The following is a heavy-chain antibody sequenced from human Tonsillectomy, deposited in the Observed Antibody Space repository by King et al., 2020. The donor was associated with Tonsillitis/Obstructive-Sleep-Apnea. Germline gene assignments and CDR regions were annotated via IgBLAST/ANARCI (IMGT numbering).Heavy chain of an antibody. J-gene: IGHJ4*02. CDR3: VKDWIGWVGY. CDR2: ISSNGGST. D-gene: IGHD3-3*01. CDR1: GFTFSSYA. Sequence: VQLVESGGGLVQPGGSLRLSCSASGFTFSSYAMHWVRQAPGKGLEDVSAISSNGGSTNYAESVKGRFTISRDNSTNTLYLQMSSLRAEDTAVYYCVKDWIGWVGYWGQGTLVTVSS. V-gene: IGHV3-64D*06.